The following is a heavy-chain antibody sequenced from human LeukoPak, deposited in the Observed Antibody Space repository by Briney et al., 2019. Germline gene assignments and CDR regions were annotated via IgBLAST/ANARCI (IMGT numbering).Heavy chain of an antibody. CDR1: GFSFSDYY. Sequence: GGSLRLSCAASGFSFSDYYMNWIRQAPGKGLEWVSYISSSGSSTYYADSVKGRFTISRDYAKNALFLQMTSLRAEDTAVYYCTAAPNTTPGSLGHWGQVTLVTVSS. V-gene: IGHV3-11*01. CDR3: TAAPNTTPGSLGH. D-gene: IGHD6-25*01. CDR2: ISSSGSST. J-gene: IGHJ4*02.